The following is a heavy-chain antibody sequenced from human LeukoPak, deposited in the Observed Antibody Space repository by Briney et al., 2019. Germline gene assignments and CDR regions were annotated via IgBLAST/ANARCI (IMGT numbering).Heavy chain of an antibody. V-gene: IGHV1-2*02. D-gene: IGHD2-21*02. CDR1: GYTFTGYY. CDR3: ARDRRAYCGGDCYPGDY. J-gene: IGHJ4*02. Sequence: GASVKVSCKASGYTFTGYYMHWVRQAPGQGLEWMGWINPNSGGTNYAQKFQGRVTMTRDTSISTAYMELSRLRSDDTAVYYCARDRRAYCGGDCYPGDYWGQGTLVTASS. CDR2: INPNSGGT.